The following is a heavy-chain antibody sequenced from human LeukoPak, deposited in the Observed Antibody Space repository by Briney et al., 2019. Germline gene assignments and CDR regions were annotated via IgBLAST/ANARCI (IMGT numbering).Heavy chain of an antibody. V-gene: IGHV4-34*01. J-gene: IGHJ4*02. CDR2: INHSGST. CDR3: ARDVYSSSWSYFDY. CDR1: GGSFSGYY. Sequence: SETLSLTCAVYGGSFSGYYWSWIRQPPGKGLEWIGEINHSGSTNYNPSLKSRVTISVDKSKNQFSLKLSSVTAADTAVYYCARDVYSSSWSYFDYWGQGTLVTVSS. D-gene: IGHD6-13*01.